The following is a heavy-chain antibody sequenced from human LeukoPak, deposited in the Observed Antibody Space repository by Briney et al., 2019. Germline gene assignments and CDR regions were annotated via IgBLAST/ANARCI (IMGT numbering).Heavy chain of an antibody. Sequence: SETLSLTCAVYGGSFSGYYWSWIRQPPGKGLEWIGEINHSGSTNYNPSLKSRVTISVDTSKNQFSLNLRSVTAADTAVYYCARDLTFDYWGQGALVTVSS. V-gene: IGHV4-34*01. CDR2: INHSGST. J-gene: IGHJ4*02. CDR1: GGSFSGYY. CDR3: ARDLTFDY.